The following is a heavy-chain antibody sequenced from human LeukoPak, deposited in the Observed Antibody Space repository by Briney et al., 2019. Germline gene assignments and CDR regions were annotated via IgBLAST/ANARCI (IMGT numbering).Heavy chain of an antibody. CDR2: ISSSGSTI. CDR1: GFTFSDYY. D-gene: IGHD3-22*01. Sequence: GGSLRLSCAASGFTFSDYYMSWIRQAPGKGLEWVSYISSSGSTIYYADSVKGRFTISRDNAKNSLYLQMNSLRAEDTAVYYCARVLHYYDSSGYPNDYWGQGTLVTVSS. CDR3: ARVLHYYDSSGYPNDY. J-gene: IGHJ4*02. V-gene: IGHV3-11*01.